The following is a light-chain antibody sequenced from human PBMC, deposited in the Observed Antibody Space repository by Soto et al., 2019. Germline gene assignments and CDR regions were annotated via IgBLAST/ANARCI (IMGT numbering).Light chain of an antibody. V-gene: IGKV2-28*01. J-gene: IGKJ1*01. CDR1: QSLLHSNGYNY. CDR2: LGS. CDR3: MQALQTPRLT. Sequence: EIVMTQSPLSLPVTPGEPASISCRSSQSLLHSNGYNYLDWYLQKPGQSPQLLIYLGSNRASGVSDWFKGSGSGTDFTLKISRVEAEDVGVYYCMQALQTPRLTFGEATNEAIK.